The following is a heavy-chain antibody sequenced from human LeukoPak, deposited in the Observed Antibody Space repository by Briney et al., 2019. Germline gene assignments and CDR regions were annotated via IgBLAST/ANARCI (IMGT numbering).Heavy chain of an antibody. J-gene: IGHJ4*02. V-gene: IGHV3-21*01. CDR1: GFTFSSYE. CDR3: ARGSSGYYYVRY. D-gene: IGHD3-22*01. CDR2: ISSSSSYI. Sequence: GGSLRLSCAASGFTFSSYEMNWVRQAPGKGLEWVSSISSSSSYIYYADSVKGRFTISRDNAKNSLYLQMNSLRAEDTAVYYCARGSSGYYYVRYWGQGTLVTVSS.